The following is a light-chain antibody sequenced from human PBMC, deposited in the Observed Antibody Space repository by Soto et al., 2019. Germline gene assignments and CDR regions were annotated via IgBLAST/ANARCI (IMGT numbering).Light chain of an antibody. CDR1: SPSIGNNY. J-gene: IGLJ1*01. CDR3: GTWDTSLSAYV. V-gene: IGLV1-51*01. Sequence: QSALTQPPSVSAAPGQTVTISCSGSSPSIGNNYVSWYQQLPGTAPKLLIYEDNKRPSGIPDRFSGSRSGTSATLDITGIQTGDEADYYCGTWDTSLSAYVFGTGTKVTVL. CDR2: EDN.